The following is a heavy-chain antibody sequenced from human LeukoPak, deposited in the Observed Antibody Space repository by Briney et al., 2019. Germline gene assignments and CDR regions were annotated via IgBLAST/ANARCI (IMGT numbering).Heavy chain of an antibody. D-gene: IGHD3-10*01. J-gene: IGHJ3*01. CDR3: ARKPYYYGSGSYTYAFDV. Sequence: SMKVSCKASGGTFSSYAISWVRQAPGQGLEWMGGIIPIFGTANYAQKFQGRVTITADESTSTAYMELSSLRSEDTAVYYCARKPYYYGSGSYTYAFDVWGQGTMVTVSS. V-gene: IGHV1-69*13. CDR2: IIPIFGTA. CDR1: GGTFSSYA.